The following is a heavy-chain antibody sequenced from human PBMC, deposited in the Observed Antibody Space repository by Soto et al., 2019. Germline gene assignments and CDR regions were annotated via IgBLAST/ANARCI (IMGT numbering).Heavy chain of an antibody. D-gene: IGHD2-21*01. J-gene: IGHJ4*02. CDR1: GYTFTNYD. CDR3: ARGLHSLFDY. V-gene: IGHV1-8*01. CDR2: VNPNSGYT. Sequence: ASVKVSCKASGYTFTNYDITWVRQAAGQGLEWVGWVNPNSGYTAYAQKFVGRFTISRDNSNNALYVQMTSLRAEDTAVYYCARGLHSLFDYWGQGTLVTVSS.